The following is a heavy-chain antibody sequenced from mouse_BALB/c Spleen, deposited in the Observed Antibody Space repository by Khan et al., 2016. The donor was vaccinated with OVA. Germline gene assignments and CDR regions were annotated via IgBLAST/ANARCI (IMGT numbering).Heavy chain of an antibody. D-gene: IGHD2-3*01. CDR3: APFDGYYVSFAY. J-gene: IGHJ3*01. CDR1: GYTFTSYV. CDR2: IYPYNDDT. V-gene: IGHV1S136*01. Sequence: EVQLQQSGPELVKPGASVKMSCKASGYTFTSYVMHWVKQKPGLGLEWIGYIYPYNDDTKYNEKFKGKATLTSDKSSSTAYMELSSLTSEDSAVYYCAPFDGYYVSFAYWGQGTLVTVSA.